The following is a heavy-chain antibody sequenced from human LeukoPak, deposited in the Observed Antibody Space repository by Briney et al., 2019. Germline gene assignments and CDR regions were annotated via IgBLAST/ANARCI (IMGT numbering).Heavy chain of an antibody. CDR2: INPDGNTP. D-gene: IGHD2-21*01. CDR3: VRGAYGGGNYGGAY. Sequence: GGSLRLSCAASGFTVSSYWMHWVRQGPGEGLVWVSHINPDGNTPSYADSVKGRFTISRDNAENTLYLQVNSLRVEDTAVYYCVRGAYGGGNYGGAYWGQGTLVTVSS. CDR1: GFTVSSYW. J-gene: IGHJ4*02. V-gene: IGHV3-74*01.